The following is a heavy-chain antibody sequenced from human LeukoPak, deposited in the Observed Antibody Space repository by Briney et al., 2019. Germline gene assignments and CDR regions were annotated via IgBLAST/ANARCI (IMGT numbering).Heavy chain of an antibody. CDR3: AAEVDSSGYYYFDY. D-gene: IGHD3-22*01. Sequence: GASVKVSCKASGYTFTSYDINWVRQATGHGLEWMGWMNPNSGNTGYAQKFQGRVTITRNTSISTAYMELSSLRSEDTAVYYCAAEVDSSGYYYFDYWGQGTLVTVSS. V-gene: IGHV1-8*03. CDR2: MNPNSGNT. J-gene: IGHJ4*02. CDR1: GYTFTSYD.